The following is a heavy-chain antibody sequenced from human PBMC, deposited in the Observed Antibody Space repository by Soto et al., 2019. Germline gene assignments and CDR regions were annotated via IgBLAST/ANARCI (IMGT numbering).Heavy chain of an antibody. D-gene: IGHD3-9*01. CDR1: GGSISSYY. CDR2: IYYSGST. J-gene: IGHJ3*02. V-gene: IGHV4-59*08. Sequence: ASETLSLTCTVSGGSISSYYWSWIRQPPGKGLEWIGYIYYSGSTNYNPSLKSRVTISVDTSKNQFSLKLSSVTAADTAVYYCARQVRVLRYFDWPDAFDIWGQGTMVTVSS. CDR3: ARQVRVLRYFDWPDAFDI.